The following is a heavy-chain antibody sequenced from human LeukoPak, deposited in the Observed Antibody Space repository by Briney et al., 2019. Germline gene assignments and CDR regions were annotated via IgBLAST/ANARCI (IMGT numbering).Heavy chain of an antibody. J-gene: IGHJ3*02. V-gene: IGHV3-15*01. CDR3: TTDYYDSSGYYLVDAFDI. D-gene: IGHD3-22*01. Sequence: GGSLGLSCAASGFTFSNAWMSWVRQAPGKGLEWVGRIKSKTGGGTTDYAAPVKGRFTISRDDSKNTLYLQMNSPKTEDTAVYYCTTDYYDSSGYYLVDAFDIWGQGTMVTVSS. CDR1: GFTFSNAW. CDR2: IKSKTGGGTT.